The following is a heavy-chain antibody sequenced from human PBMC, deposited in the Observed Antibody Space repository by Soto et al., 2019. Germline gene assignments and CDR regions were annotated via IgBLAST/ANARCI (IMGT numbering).Heavy chain of an antibody. Sequence: EVHLVESGGGLVQPGGSLRLSCAASGFTFSTYWMHWVRQAPGKGLVWVSRINADGTTTTYADSVKGRFTISSDNAKNTLYLQMNSLRAEDTAVYFCATVATHSYNWVDPWGQGTLVTISS. CDR3: ATVATHSYNWVDP. J-gene: IGHJ5*02. CDR1: GFTFSTYW. D-gene: IGHD3-3*02. CDR2: INADGTTT. V-gene: IGHV3-74*01.